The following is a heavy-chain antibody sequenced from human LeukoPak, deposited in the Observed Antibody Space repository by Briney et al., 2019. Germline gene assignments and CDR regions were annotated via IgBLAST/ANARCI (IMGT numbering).Heavy chain of an antibody. Sequence: SETLSLTCTVSGGSISSYYWSWIRQPPGKGLEWIGSIYYSGSTYYNPSLKSRVTISVDTSKNQFSLKLSSVTAADTAVYYCARGEVAGINFDYWGQGTLVTVSS. V-gene: IGHV4-59*12. J-gene: IGHJ4*02. CDR2: IYYSGST. D-gene: IGHD6-19*01. CDR3: ARGEVAGINFDY. CDR1: GGSISSYY.